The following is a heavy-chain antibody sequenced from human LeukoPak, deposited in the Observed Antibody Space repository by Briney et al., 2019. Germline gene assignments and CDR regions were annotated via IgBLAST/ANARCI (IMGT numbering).Heavy chain of an antibody. D-gene: IGHD3-3*01. V-gene: IGHV4-4*07. Sequence: SETLSLTCTVSGGSISSYYWSWIRQPAGKGLEWIGRIYTSGSTNYNPSLKSRVTMSVDTSKNQFSLKLSSVTAADTAVYYCATAPRGFFGVAEFRGFDPWGQGTLVTVSS. J-gene: IGHJ5*02. CDR3: ATAPRGFFGVAEFRGFDP. CDR1: GGSISSYY. CDR2: IYTSGST.